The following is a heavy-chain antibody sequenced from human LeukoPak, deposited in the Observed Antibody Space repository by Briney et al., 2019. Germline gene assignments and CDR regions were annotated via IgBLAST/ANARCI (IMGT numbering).Heavy chain of an antibody. J-gene: IGHJ5*02. CDR3: AGVLLWFGELSRFDP. CDR1: GGSISSSSYY. D-gene: IGHD3-10*01. CDR2: IYYSGST. V-gene: IGHV4-39*01. Sequence: SETLSLTCTVSGGSISSSSYYWGWIRQPPGKGLEWIGSIYYSGSTYYNPSLKSRVTISVDTSKNQFSLKLSSVTAADTAVYYRAGVLLWFGELSRFDPWGQGTLVTVSS.